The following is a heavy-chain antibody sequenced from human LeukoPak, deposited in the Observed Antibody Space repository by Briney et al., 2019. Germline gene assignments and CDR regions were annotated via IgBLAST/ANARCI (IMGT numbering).Heavy chain of an antibody. Sequence: SETLSLTCTVSGGSISSHYWSWIRQPPGKGLEWIGYIYYSGSTNYNPPLKSRVTVSLDTSKNQFSLRLSSVTAADTAVYYCARVQDTHFDYWGQGTLVTVSS. CDR1: GGSISSHY. V-gene: IGHV4-59*11. CDR3: ARVQDTHFDY. CDR2: IYYSGST. J-gene: IGHJ4*02. D-gene: IGHD5-18*01.